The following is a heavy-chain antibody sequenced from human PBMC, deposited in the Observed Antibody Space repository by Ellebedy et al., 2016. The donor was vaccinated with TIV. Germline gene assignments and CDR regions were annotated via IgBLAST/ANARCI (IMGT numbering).Heavy chain of an antibody. CDR3: ARGSGSYYNSSSSAYFDY. V-gene: IGHV1-18*01. D-gene: IGHD1-26*01. CDR1: GYTLPNYV. J-gene: IGHJ4*02. CDR2: IPAYNGNT. Sequence: AASVKVSCKASGYTLPNYVISWVRQAPGQGLEWMGWIPAYNGNTHYAQNLQGRVTMTTDTSTSTAFMDLRSLRSDDTAVYYCARGSGSYYNSSSSAYFDYWGQGTLVTVSS.